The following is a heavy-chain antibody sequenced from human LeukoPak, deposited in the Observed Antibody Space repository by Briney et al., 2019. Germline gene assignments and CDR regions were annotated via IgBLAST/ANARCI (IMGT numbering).Heavy chain of an antibody. Sequence: GGSLRPSCVASGFTFSSYSMNWVRQAPGKGLEWVSSISSSSSYIYYADSVKGRFTISRDNAKNSLYLQMNSLRAEDTAVYYCARDFIPLYYDFWSGYYRPFYYMDVWGKGTTVTVSS. D-gene: IGHD3-3*01. V-gene: IGHV3-21*01. CDR3: ARDFIPLYYDFWSGYYRPFYYMDV. CDR1: GFTFSSYS. CDR2: ISSSSSYI. J-gene: IGHJ6*03.